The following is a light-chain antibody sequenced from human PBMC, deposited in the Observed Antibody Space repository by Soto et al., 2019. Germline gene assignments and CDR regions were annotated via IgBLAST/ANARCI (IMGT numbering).Light chain of an antibody. CDR2: AAS. CDR1: QGISSY. V-gene: IGKV1-9*01. J-gene: IGKJ4*01. Sequence: IQLTQSPSSLSASVGDRVTITCRASQGISSYLAWYQQKPGKAPKLLIYAASTLQSGVPSSFRGSGSRTNFPLTISALQPEDFATSYCQQLNTHPHTLGGGTKVDIK. CDR3: QQLNTHPHT.